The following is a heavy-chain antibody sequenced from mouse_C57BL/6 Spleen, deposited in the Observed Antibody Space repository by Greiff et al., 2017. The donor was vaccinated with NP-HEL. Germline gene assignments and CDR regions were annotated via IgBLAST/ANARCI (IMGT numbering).Heavy chain of an antibody. D-gene: IGHD2-4*01. CDR1: GYTFTSYW. CDR2: IDPSDSET. V-gene: IGHV1-52*01. Sequence: QVQLQQPGAELVRPGSSVKLSCKASGYTFTSYWMHWVKQRPIQGLEWIGNIDPSDSETHYNQKFKDKATLTVDKSSSTAYMQLSSLTSEYSAVYYCARSFYSDYDDPLYYYAMDYWGQGTSVTVSS. J-gene: IGHJ4*01. CDR3: ARSFYSDYDDPLYYYAMDY.